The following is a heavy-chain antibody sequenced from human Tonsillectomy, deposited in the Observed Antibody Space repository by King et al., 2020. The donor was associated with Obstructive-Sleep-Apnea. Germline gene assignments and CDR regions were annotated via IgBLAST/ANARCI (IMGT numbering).Heavy chain of an antibody. V-gene: IGHV4-39*07. CDR1: GGSISSSRYY. D-gene: IGHD5-18*01. CDR2: IYYSGST. CDR3: ARQSGYSYGYFT. J-gene: IGHJ5*02. Sequence: QLQESGPGLVKPSETLSLTCTVSGGSISSSRYYWGWIRQPPGKGLEWIGSIYYSGSTYYNPSLKSRVTISVDTSKNQFSLKLSSVTAADTAVYYCARQSGYSYGYFTWGQGTLVTVSS.